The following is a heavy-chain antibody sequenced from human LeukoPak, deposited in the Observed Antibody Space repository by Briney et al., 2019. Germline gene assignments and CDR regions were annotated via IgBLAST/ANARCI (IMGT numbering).Heavy chain of an antibody. J-gene: IGHJ4*02. D-gene: IGHD4-17*01. V-gene: IGHV3-33*06. CDR1: GFTFSSYG. CDR2: IWYDGSNK. Sequence: PGRSLRLSCAASGFTFSSYGMHWVRQAPGKGLEWVAFIWYDGSNKYYADSVKDRFTISRDNSKNTMYLQMNSLRSKQPAVYDCAKDPDGWGQGTLVTVSS. CDR3: AKDPDG.